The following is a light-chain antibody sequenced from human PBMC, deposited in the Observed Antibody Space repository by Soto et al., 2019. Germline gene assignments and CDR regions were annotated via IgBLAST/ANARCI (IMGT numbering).Light chain of an antibody. Sequence: EIVLTQSPGTLSLSPGERATLSCRASQSVSGRLLAWYQKKPGQAPRLLIYGASSRAAGVPDRFSGIGSGTDFTLTISRLEPEDFAVYYCQQYRSSPTFGQGTKLEIK. CDR3: QQYRSSPT. J-gene: IGKJ2*01. CDR2: GAS. V-gene: IGKV3-20*01. CDR1: QSVSGRL.